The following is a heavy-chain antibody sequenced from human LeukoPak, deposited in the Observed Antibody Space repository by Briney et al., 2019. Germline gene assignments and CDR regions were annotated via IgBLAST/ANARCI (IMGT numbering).Heavy chain of an antibody. V-gene: IGHV1-46*01. CDR2: INPSGGST. J-gene: IGHJ5*02. CDR1: GYTFTSYY. CDR3: ARSNNWNYEENWFDP. Sequence: ASVKVSCKASGYTFTSYYMLWVRQAPGQGLEWMGIINPSGGSTSYAQKFQGRVTMTRDTSTSTVYMELSSLRSEDTAVYYCARSNNWNYEENWFDPWGQGTLVTVSS. D-gene: IGHD1-7*01.